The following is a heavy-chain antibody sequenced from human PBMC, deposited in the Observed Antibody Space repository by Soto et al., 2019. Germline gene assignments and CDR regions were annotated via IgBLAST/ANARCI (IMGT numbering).Heavy chain of an antibody. D-gene: IGHD3-22*01. J-gene: IGHJ4*02. CDR1: GFTFSIYA. Sequence: EAQLLESGGGLVHPGGSLRLSCAASGFTFSIYAMSWVRQAPGKGLEWVSTIGGSGGDTTYADFVRGRFTVSRDNSRNTLYLQMISLRAEDTAIYYCAKDAPGSGWLSDYWGRGTLVTVSS. V-gene: IGHV3-23*01. CDR3: AKDAPGSGWLSDY. CDR2: IGGSGGDT.